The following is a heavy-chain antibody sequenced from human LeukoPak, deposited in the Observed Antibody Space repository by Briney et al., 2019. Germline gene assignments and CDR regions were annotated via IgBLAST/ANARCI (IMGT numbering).Heavy chain of an antibody. CDR3: AGQGSAVAADFDY. J-gene: IGHJ4*02. CDR1: GYTFTGYV. Sequence: GASVKVSCKASGYTFTGYVLDWVRQAPGQGLEWMGWINPYSGNTDYAQKFQGRVTMTRDTSTSTVYMEMSSLRYDDTAVYYCAGQGSAVAADFDYWGQGSLVTVSS. D-gene: IGHD6-19*01. V-gene: IGHV1-2*02. CDR2: INPYSGNT.